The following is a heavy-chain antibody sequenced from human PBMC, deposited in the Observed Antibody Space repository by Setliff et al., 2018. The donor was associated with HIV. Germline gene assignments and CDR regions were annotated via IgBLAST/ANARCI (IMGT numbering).Heavy chain of an antibody. D-gene: IGHD6-13*01. CDR3: ARVPTSSWYVTTQRTKEYFHH. Sequence: SETLSLTCTVSGGSIKSSSYYWGWIRQPPGKGLEWSGSICYSGNTYYNPSLKSRVTISVDTSRNQFSLRLSSVTAADTAIYYCARVPTSSWYVTTQRTKEYFHHWGQGTLVTVSS. J-gene: IGHJ1*01. V-gene: IGHV4-39*07. CDR1: GGSIKSSSYY. CDR2: ICYSGNT.